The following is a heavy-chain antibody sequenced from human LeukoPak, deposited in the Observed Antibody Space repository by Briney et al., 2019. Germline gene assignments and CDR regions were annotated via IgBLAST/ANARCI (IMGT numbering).Heavy chain of an antibody. Sequence: ASVKVSCKASGYTFTSYYMHWVRQAPGQGLEWMGIINPSGGSTSYAQKFQGRVTMTRDTSTSTVYMELSSLRSEDTAVYYCARDLTPLRFLEWLDYYYYGMDVWGQGTTVTVSS. CDR2: INPSGGST. D-gene: IGHD3-3*01. J-gene: IGHJ6*02. CDR1: GYTFTSYY. V-gene: IGHV1-46*01. CDR3: ARDLTPLRFLEWLDYYYYGMDV.